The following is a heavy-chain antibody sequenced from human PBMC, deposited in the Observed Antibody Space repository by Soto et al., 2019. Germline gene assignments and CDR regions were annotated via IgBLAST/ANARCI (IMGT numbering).Heavy chain of an antibody. D-gene: IGHD3-3*01. CDR2: IYDSGTT. CDR3: ARSPKYYTPGSYTFDY. Sequence: SETLSLTCVVSSYVIESGHYWGWVRQPPGKGLEWVGSIYDSGTTYYNPSLRSRVTISADTSKNQFSLSLTSVTAADTAVYYCARSPKYYTPGSYTFDYWGPGTMVTVSS. J-gene: IGHJ4*03. V-gene: IGHV4-38-2*01. CDR1: SYVIESGHY.